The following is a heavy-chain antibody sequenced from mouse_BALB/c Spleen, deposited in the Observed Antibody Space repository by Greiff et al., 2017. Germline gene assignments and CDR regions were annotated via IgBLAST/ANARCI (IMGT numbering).Heavy chain of an antibody. V-gene: IGHV2-2*02. J-gene: IGHJ2*01. CDR3: ARNGKYGNYVYFDY. CDR1: GFSLTSYG. Sequence: QVQLKESGPGLVQPSQSLSITCTVSGFSLTSYGVHWVRQSPGKGLEWLGVIWSGGSTDYNAAFISRLSISKENSKSQVFFKMNSLQANDTAIYYCARNGKYGNYVYFDYWGQGTTLTVSS. D-gene: IGHD2-10*02. CDR2: IWSGGST.